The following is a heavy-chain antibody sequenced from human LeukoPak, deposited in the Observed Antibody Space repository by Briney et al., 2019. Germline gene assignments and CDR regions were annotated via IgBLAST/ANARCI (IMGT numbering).Heavy chain of an antibody. D-gene: IGHD3-22*01. V-gene: IGHV4-34*01. J-gene: IGHJ4*02. CDR1: GGSFSGYY. Sequence: PSETLSLTCAVYGGSFSGYYWSWIRQPPGKGREWIGTIYYSGITYYNPSLKSLVTISVDTSKNQFSLKLSSVTAADTAVYYCARQSYDSSASPTFFDFWGQGTLVTVSS. CDR3: ARQSYDSSASPTFFDF. CDR2: IYYSGIT.